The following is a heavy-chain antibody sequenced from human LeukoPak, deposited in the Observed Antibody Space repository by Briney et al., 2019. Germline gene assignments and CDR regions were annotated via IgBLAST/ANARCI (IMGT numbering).Heavy chain of an antibody. D-gene: IGHD2-2*01. CDR2: IYPADSDT. CDR3: ARKVYCRTTRCHYGLDV. J-gene: IGHJ6*02. Sequence: GESLNISCQGSGYTFTTYWIGWVRQQPGKGLEWMGIIYPADSDTEYSPSFRGQVTISVDKSTSTAYLQWRSLTASDTAIYYCARKVYCRTTRCHYGLDVWGQGTTVTVSS. V-gene: IGHV5-51*01. CDR1: GYTFTTYW.